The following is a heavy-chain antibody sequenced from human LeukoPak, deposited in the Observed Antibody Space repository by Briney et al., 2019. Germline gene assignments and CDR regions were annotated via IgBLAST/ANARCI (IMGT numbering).Heavy chain of an antibody. CDR2: INPNSGGT. J-gene: IGHJ4*02. CDR3: ARVRIVVVPAYYFDY. Sequence: GASVKVSCKASGYTFTGYYMHWVRQAPGQGLEWMGWINPNSGGTNYAQKFQGRVTMTRDTSISTAYMELSRLRSYDTAVYYCARVRIVVVPAYYFDYWGQGTLVTVSS. V-gene: IGHV1-2*02. D-gene: IGHD2-2*01. CDR1: GYTFTGYY.